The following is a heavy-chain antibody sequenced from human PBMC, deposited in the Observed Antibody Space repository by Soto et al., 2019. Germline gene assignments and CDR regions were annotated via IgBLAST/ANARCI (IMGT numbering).Heavy chain of an antibody. CDR1: GYTFTSNY. CDR2: INPSGGST. CDR3: ARDWDYDSSGYPGPHAFDI. J-gene: IGHJ3*02. Sequence: GASVKVSCKASGYTFTSNYMQWVRQAPGQGLEWMGIINPSGGSTSYAQKFQGRVTMTRDTSTSTVYMELSSLRSEDTAVYYCARDWDYDSSGYPGPHAFDIWGQGTMVTVSS. V-gene: IGHV1-46*01. D-gene: IGHD3-22*01.